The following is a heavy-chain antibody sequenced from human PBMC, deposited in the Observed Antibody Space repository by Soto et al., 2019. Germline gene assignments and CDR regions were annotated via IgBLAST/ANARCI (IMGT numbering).Heavy chain of an antibody. CDR1: GFTFSSYA. CDR2: ISGSGGST. D-gene: IGHD3-9*01. CDR3: AKDRNYDILTGYYYYYYYGMDV. V-gene: IGHV3-23*01. J-gene: IGHJ6*02. Sequence: LRLSCAASGFTFSSYAMSWVRRAPGKGLEWVSAISGSGGSTYYADSVKGRFTISRDNSKNTLYLQMNSLRAGDTAVYYCAKDRNYDILTGYYYYYYYGMDVWGQGTTVTVSS.